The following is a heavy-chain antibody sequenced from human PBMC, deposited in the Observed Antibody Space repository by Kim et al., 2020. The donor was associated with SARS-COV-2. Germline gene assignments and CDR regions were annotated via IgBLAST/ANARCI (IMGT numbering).Heavy chain of an antibody. V-gene: IGHV3-9*01. D-gene: IGHD4-17*01. Sequence: GGSMRLSCAASGFTFDDYAMHWVRQAPGKGLEWVSGISWNSGSIGYADSVKGRFTISRDNAKNSLYLQMNSLRAEDTALYYCAKDYGDYVSFVDYWGQGTLVTVSS. CDR1: GFTFDDYA. CDR2: ISWNSGSI. J-gene: IGHJ4*02. CDR3: AKDYGDYVSFVDY.